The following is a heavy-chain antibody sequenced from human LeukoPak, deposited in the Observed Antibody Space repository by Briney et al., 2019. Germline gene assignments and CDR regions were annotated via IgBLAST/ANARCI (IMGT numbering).Heavy chain of an antibody. CDR3: ARTRTHLDY. J-gene: IGHJ4*02. CDR1: GGSISGYY. V-gene: IGHV4-59*01. CDR2: ISDTGTS. D-gene: IGHD1-7*01. Sequence: KASETLSLTCIVSGGSISGYYWSWIRQPPGRGLEWIGYISDTGTSIYNPSLKNRLSMLVDTSKNHFYLNLTSVTAADTAIYYCARTRTHLDYWGQGALVTVSS.